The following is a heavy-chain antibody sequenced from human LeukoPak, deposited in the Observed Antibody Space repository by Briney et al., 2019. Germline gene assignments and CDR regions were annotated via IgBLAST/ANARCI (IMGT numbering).Heavy chain of an antibody. D-gene: IGHD3-22*01. CDR1: GGSISSSNW. V-gene: IGHV4-4*02. CDR2: IYHSGST. J-gene: IGHJ4*02. CDR3: ARADPYYYDSSGYFDY. Sequence: PSGTLSLTCAVSGGSISSSNWWSWVRQPPGKGLEWIGEIYHSGSTNYIPSLKSRVTISVDKSKNQFSLKLSSVTAADTAVYYCARADPYYYDSSGYFDYWGQGTLVTVSS.